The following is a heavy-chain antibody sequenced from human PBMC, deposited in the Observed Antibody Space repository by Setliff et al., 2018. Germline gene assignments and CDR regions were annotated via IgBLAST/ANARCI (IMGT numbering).Heavy chain of an antibody. CDR3: SRLVRFCTRTSCQRLSGDEY. CDR1: GYTFLDYG. V-gene: IGHV1-18*01. CDR2: ISPYTGKT. Sequence: ASVKVSCKASGYTFLDYGVSWVRQAPGQGLEWVGWISPYTGKTYLAPKFQDRVTLTADTSTTTAYLQLTNLRSDDTAIYFCSRLVRFCTRTSCQRLSGDEYWGQGALVTVSS. J-gene: IGHJ4*02. D-gene: IGHD2-2*01.